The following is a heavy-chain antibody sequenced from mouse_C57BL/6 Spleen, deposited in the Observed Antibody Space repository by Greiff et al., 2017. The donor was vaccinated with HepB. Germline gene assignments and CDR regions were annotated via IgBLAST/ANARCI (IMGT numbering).Heavy chain of an antibody. CDR3: ARRWDYGSSYSYYFDY. CDR1: GFTFSDYG. CDR2: ISSGSSTI. Sequence: EVQRVESGGGLVKPGGSLKLSCAASGFTFSDYGMHWVRQAPEKGLEWVAYISSGSSTIYYADTVKGRFTISRDNAKNTLFLQMTSLRSEDTAMYYCARRWDYGSSYSYYFDYWGQGTTLTVSS. D-gene: IGHD1-1*01. V-gene: IGHV5-17*01. J-gene: IGHJ2*01.